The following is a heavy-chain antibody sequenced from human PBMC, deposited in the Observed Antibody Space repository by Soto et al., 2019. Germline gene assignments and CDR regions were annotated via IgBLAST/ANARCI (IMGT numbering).Heavy chain of an antibody. V-gene: IGHV3-64*01. J-gene: IGHJ6*02. CDR1: GFTFSSYA. D-gene: IGHD2-21*01. CDR2: ITSNGGTT. Sequence: EVQLVESGGGLVQPGGSLRLSCAASGFTFSSYAMHWVRQAPGKGLEYVSVITSNGGTTDYASSVKGRFTISRDNSKNTLYLQMGSLRAEDMAVYYCARRIPFGYGMDVWGQGPTVTVSS. CDR3: ARRIPFGYGMDV.